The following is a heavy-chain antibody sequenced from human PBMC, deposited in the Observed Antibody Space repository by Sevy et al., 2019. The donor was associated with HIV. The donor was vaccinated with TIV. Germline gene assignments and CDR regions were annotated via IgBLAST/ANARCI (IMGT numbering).Heavy chain of an antibody. CDR3: GKDRCSGGSCYSPFHF. CDR1: GFTFSSYG. CDR2: IWYDGSNK. V-gene: IGHV3-33*06. Sequence: GGSLRLSCAASGFTFSSYGMHWVRQAPGKGLEWVAVIWYDGSNKYYADSVKGRFTISRDNSKNTLYLQMNSLRAEDTAVNYWGKDRCSGGSCYSPFHFGGEGTRVTVSS. D-gene: IGHD2-15*01. J-gene: IGHJ4*02.